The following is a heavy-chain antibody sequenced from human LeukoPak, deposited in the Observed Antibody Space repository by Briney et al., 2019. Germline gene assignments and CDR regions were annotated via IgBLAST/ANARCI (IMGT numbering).Heavy chain of an antibody. J-gene: IGHJ5*02. D-gene: IGHD6-6*01. CDR1: GYTFTSYG. V-gene: IGHV1-18*01. CDR3: ATGGEIAARGWFDP. Sequence: ASVKVSCKASGYTFTSYGISWVRQAPGQGLEWMGWISAYNGNTNYAQKLQGRVTMTTDTSTSTAYMELRSLRPDDTAVYYCATGGEIAARGWFDPWGQGTLVTVSS. CDR2: ISAYNGNT.